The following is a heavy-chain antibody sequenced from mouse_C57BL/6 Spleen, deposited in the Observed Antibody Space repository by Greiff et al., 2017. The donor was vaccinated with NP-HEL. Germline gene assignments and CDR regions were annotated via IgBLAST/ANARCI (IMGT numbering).Heavy chain of an antibody. J-gene: IGHJ1*03. CDR3: ARSGYGNYVDWYFDV. V-gene: IGHV1-54*01. Sequence: QVQLQQSGAELVRPGTSVKVSCKASGYAFTNYLIEWVKQRPGQGLEWIGVINPGSGGTNYNENFKGKATLTADKSSSTAYMQLSSVTSEDSAVYCCARSGYGNYVDWYFDVWGTGTTVTVSS. D-gene: IGHD2-10*02. CDR1: GYAFTNYL. CDR2: INPGSGGT.